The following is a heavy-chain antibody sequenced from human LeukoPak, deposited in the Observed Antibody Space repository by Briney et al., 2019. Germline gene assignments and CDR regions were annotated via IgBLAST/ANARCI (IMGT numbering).Heavy chain of an antibody. V-gene: IGHV4-4*07. CDR3: ARDRGYSSSWYYYYYMDV. D-gene: IGHD6-13*01. CDR1: GGSLSSYY. J-gene: IGHJ6*03. Sequence: PSETLSLTCTVSGGSLSSYYWSWIRQPAGKGLEWIGRIYTSGSTNYNPSLKSRVTMSVDTSKNQFSLKVSSVTAADTAVYYCARDRGYSSSWYYYYYMDVWGKGTTVTVSS. CDR2: IYTSGST.